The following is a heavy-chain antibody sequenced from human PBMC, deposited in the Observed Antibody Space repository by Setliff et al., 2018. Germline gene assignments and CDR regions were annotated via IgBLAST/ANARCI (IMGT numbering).Heavy chain of an antibody. CDR2: MNPKSGNT. J-gene: IGHJ6*03. Sequence: ASVKVSCKASGYTFTNYDINWVRQATGQGLEWMGWMNPKSGNTGYAQKFQGRVTMTRNTSISTAYMELSSLRSEDTAVYYCARRGGWVVVTATNYYYYMDVWGKGT. D-gene: IGHD2-21*02. CDR1: GYTFTNYD. V-gene: IGHV1-8*02. CDR3: ARRGGWVVVTATNYYYYMDV.